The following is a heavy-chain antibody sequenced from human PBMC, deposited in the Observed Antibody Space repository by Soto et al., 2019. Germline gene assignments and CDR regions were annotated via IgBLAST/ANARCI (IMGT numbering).Heavy chain of an antibody. Sequence: GGSLRLSCAASGFTFSSYAMSWVRQAPGKGLEWVSAISGSGGSTYYTDSVKGRFTISRDNSKNTLYLQMNSLRAEDTAVYYCAKDMNVYGGNSVAFDYWGQGTLVTVSS. CDR3: AKDMNVYGGNSVAFDY. CDR2: ISGSGGST. J-gene: IGHJ4*02. CDR1: GFTFSSYA. D-gene: IGHD4-17*01. V-gene: IGHV3-23*01.